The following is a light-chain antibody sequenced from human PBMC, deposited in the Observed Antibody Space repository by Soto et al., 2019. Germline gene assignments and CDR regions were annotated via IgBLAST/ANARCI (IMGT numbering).Light chain of an antibody. CDR3: TSYAGSNNVV. V-gene: IGLV2-8*01. Sequence: QSVLTQPPSASGSPGQSVTFSCTGTSSDVGEYNYVSWYQQYPGKAPKLMIYEVSERPSGVPDRFSGSKSGNTASLTVSGLQAEDEADYYCTSYAGSNNVVFGGGTQLTVL. CDR1: SSDVGEYNY. J-gene: IGLJ2*01. CDR2: EVS.